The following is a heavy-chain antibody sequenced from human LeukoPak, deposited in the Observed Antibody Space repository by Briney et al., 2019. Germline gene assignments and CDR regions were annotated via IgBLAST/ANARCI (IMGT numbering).Heavy chain of an antibody. CDR3: VRHGGGFDP. D-gene: IGHD3-16*01. CDR1: GGSISSSSYY. Sequence: IPSETLSLTCTVSGGSISSSSYYWGWIRQPPGKGLEWIGSIYYSGSTYYNPSLKSRVTISVDTSKNQFSLKLSSVTAADTAVYYCVRHGGGFDPWGQGTLVTVSS. CDR2: IYYSGST. J-gene: IGHJ5*02. V-gene: IGHV4-39*01.